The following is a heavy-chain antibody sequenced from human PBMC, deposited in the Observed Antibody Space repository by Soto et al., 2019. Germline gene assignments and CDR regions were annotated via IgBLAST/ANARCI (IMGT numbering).Heavy chain of an antibody. V-gene: IGHV5-51*01. CDR1: RYSFTNYW. CDR3: ARHGTVWGSGSHGYYYDGMDV. J-gene: IGHJ6*02. Sequence: GESLKISCKGSRYSFTNYWIGWVRQMPGKGLEWMGIIYPGDSDTRYSPSFQGQVTISADKSISTAYLQWSSLRASDTGMYYCARHGTVWGSGSHGYYYDGMDVWGQGTTVTVSS. D-gene: IGHD3-10*01. CDR2: IYPGDSDT.